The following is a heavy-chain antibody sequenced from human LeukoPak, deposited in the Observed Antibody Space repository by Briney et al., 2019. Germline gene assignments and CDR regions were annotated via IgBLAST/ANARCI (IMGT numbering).Heavy chain of an antibody. CDR3: ARVREYSYGYFDY. J-gene: IGHJ4*02. Sequence: SETLSLTCRVSGVSISSGSNYWGWIRQPPGKGLEWIGSIYYSGSTYYNPSLKSRVTISVDTSKNQFSLKLSSVTAADTAVYYCARVREYSYGYFDYWGQGTLVTVSS. V-gene: IGHV4-39*07. CDR1: GVSISSGSNY. CDR2: IYYSGST. D-gene: IGHD5-18*01.